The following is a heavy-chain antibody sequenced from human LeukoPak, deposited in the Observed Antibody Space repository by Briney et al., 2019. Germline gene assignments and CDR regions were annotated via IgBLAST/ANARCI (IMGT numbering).Heavy chain of an antibody. D-gene: IGHD2-21*01. CDR3: ARADRLHGGPYLIGP. J-gene: IGHJ5*02. Sequence: ASVKVSCKTSGYSFTDYYMHWVRQAPGQGLEWMGWINPNSGGTSSAQKFQGRITMTRDTSITTVYMEVSWLTSDDTAIYYCARADRLHGGPYLIGPWGQGTLVTVSS. CDR1: GYSFTDYY. V-gene: IGHV1-2*02. CDR2: INPNSGGT.